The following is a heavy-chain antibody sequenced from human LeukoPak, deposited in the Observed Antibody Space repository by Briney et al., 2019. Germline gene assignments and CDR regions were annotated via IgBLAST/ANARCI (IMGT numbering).Heavy chain of an antibody. J-gene: IGHJ5*02. CDR1: GFTFSSYS. CDR3: ARATSSWYDNWFDP. V-gene: IGHV3-48*01. Sequence: GGSLRLSCAASGFTFSSYSMNWVRQAPGKGLEWVSYISSSSSTIYYSDSVKGRFTISRDNAKNSLYLQMNSLRAEDTAVYYCARATSSWYDNWFDPWGQGTLVTVSS. CDR2: ISSSSSTI. D-gene: IGHD6-13*01.